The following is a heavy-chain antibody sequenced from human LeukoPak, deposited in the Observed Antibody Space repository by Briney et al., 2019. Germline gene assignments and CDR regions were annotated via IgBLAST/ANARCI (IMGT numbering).Heavy chain of an antibody. Sequence: PSETLSLTCTVSGGSISSYYWSWVRQPPGKGLEWIGFIYYSGSTNYNPSLKSRVTISVDTSKNQFSLKLSSVTAADTAVYYCARLRGDPEHYYDSSGYYQFDYWGQGTLVTVSS. J-gene: IGHJ4*02. CDR2: IYYSGST. D-gene: IGHD3-22*01. V-gene: IGHV4-59*08. CDR1: GGSISSYY. CDR3: ARLRGDPEHYYDSSGYYQFDY.